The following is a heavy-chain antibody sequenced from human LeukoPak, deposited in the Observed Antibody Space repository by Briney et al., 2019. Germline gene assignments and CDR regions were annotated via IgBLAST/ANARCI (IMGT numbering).Heavy chain of an antibody. Sequence: PSETLSLTCTVSGGSISNPYWSWIRQPPGKGLEWIGYIYYTGSPNYNPSLKSRVTMSVDTSKNQFSLKLSSVTAADTAVYYCARMGFNWNYVIDYWGQGTLVTVSS. CDR1: GGSISNPY. J-gene: IGHJ4*02. V-gene: IGHV4-59*11. CDR2: IYYTGSP. D-gene: IGHD1-7*01. CDR3: ARMGFNWNYVIDY.